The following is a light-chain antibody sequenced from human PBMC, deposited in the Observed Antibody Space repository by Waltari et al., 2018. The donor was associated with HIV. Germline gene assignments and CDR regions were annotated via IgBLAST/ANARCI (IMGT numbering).Light chain of an antibody. CDR2: VGTGGIVG. V-gene: IGLV9-49*01. Sequence: QPVLTQPPSASASLGASVTLTCTLISGYSNYKVDWYQQRPGKGPRFVMRVGTGGIVGSKGDGIPDRFSVLGSGLNRYLTIKNIQEEDESDYHCGADHGSGSNFVCVFGGGTKLTVL. CDR1: SGYSNYK. J-gene: IGLJ3*02. CDR3: GADHGSGSNFVCV.